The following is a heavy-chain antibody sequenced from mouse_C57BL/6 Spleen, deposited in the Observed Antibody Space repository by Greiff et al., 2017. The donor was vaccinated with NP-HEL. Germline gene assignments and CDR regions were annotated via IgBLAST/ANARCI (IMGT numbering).Heavy chain of an antibody. CDR1: GYSFTSYY. Sequence: QVQLQQQSGPELVKPGASVKISCKASGYSFTSYYIHWVKQRPGQGLEWIGWIYPGSGTTKYNEKFKGKATLTADTSSSTAYMQLSSLTSEDSAVYYCARYGNYLFDYWGQGTTLTVSS. CDR3: ARYGNYLFDY. V-gene: IGHV1-66*01. J-gene: IGHJ2*01. D-gene: IGHD2-1*01. CDR2: IYPGSGTT.